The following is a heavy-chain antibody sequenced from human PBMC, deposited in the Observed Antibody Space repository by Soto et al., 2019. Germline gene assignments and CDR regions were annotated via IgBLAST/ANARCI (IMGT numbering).Heavy chain of an antibody. CDR2: IKQDGSEK. Sequence: GGSLRLSCAASGFTFSSYWMSWVRQAPGKGLEWVANIKQDGSEKYYVDSVKGRFTISRDNAKNSLYLQMNSLRAEDTAVYYCAVDSSSSGRAVDYWGQGTLVTVSS. V-gene: IGHV3-7*01. CDR1: GFTFSSYW. CDR3: AVDSSSSGRAVDY. D-gene: IGHD6-6*01. J-gene: IGHJ4*02.